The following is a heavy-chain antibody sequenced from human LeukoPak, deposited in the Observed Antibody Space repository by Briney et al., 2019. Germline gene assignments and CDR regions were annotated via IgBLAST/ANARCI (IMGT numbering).Heavy chain of an antibody. D-gene: IGHD5-24*01. CDR2: ISGSGGST. CDR3: AKSMATIRSSGFLAFDI. J-gene: IGHJ3*02. V-gene: IGHV3-23*01. Sequence: GGSLRLSCAASGFTFGSYAMSWVRQAPGKGLEWVSAISGSGGSTYYADSVKGRFTISRDNSKNTLYLQMNSLRAEDTAVYYCAKSMATIRSSGFLAFDIWGQGTMVTVSS. CDR1: GFTFGSYA.